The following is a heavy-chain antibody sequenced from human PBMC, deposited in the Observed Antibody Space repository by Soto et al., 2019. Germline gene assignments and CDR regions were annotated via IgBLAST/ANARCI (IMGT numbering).Heavy chain of an antibody. D-gene: IGHD3-10*01. Sequence: LSLTCVISGDIVSSNSAGWNWIRQSPSRGLEWLGRTYYKSKWNNDYALSVKSRITINPDTSKNQFSLHLYSVTPEDTAVYYCTGITWFRGMDVWGQGTPVTVSS. CDR3: TGITWFRGMDV. V-gene: IGHV6-1*01. CDR2: TYYKSKWNN. CDR1: GDIVSSNSAG. J-gene: IGHJ6*02.